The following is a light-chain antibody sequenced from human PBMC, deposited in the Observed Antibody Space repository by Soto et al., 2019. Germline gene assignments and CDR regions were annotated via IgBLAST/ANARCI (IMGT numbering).Light chain of an antibody. CDR2: EVS. V-gene: IGLV2-14*01. Sequence: QSALTQPAYVSGSPGQSITISCTGTSSDIGDYNYVSWYQQHPGKAPKLMIYEVSNRPSGVSNRFSGSKSGNTASLTISGLQAGDEADYYCCSFTSSSPYVFGPGTKLT. CDR3: CSFTSSSPYV. CDR1: SSDIGDYNY. J-gene: IGLJ1*01.